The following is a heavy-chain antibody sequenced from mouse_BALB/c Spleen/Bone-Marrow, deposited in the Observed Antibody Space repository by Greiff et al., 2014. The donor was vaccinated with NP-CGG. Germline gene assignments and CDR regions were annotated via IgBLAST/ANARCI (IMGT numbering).Heavy chain of an antibody. CDR3: ARLGAYYRYGYAMDY. V-gene: IGHV1-14*01. D-gene: IGHD2-14*01. J-gene: IGHJ4*01. CDR1: GYTFTSYV. CDR2: INSYNDGT. Sequence: VQLKQSGPELVKPGASVKMSCKASGYTFTSYVMHWVKQKPGQGLEWIGYINSYNDGTNYNEKFKGKATLTSDKSSSPAYMELSSLTSEDSAVYYCARLGAYYRYGYAMDYWGQGTSVTVSS.